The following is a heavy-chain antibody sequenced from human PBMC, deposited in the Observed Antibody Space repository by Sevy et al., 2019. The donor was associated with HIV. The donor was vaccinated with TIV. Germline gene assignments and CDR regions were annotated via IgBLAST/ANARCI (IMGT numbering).Heavy chain of an antibody. J-gene: IGHJ6*02. D-gene: IGHD4-17*01. CDR2: IIPIFGTA. V-gene: IGHV1-69*13. Sequence: TSVKVSCKASGGTFSSYAISWVRQAPGQGLEWMGGIIPIFGTANYAQKFQGRVTITADESTSTAYMELSSLRPEDTAVDYGAGPVGPTVVTQEGFYYGMDVWGQGTTVTVSS. CDR1: GGTFSSYA. CDR3: AGPVGPTVVTQEGFYYGMDV.